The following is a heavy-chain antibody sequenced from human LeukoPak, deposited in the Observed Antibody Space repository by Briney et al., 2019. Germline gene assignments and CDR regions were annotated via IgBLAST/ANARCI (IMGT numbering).Heavy chain of an antibody. J-gene: IGHJ3*02. CDR3: ASGRYYYDSSGYKSSIAFDI. V-gene: IGHV4-34*01. CDR1: GGSFSGYY. D-gene: IGHD3-22*01. CDR2: INHSGST. Sequence: SETLSLTCAVYGGSFSGYYWSWIRQPPGKGLEWIGEINHSGSTNYNPSLKSRVTISVDTSKNQFSLKLSSVTAADTAVYYCASGRYYYDSSGYKSSIAFDIWGQGTMVTVSS.